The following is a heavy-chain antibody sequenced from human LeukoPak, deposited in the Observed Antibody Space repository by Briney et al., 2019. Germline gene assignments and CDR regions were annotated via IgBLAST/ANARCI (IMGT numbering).Heavy chain of an antibody. Sequence: GRSLRLSCAASGFTISSYAMHWVRQAPGKGLEWVAVISYDGSNKYYADSVKGRFTISRDNSKNKLYLLMNSLRAEDTAVYYCARDPSTWELLPIHYFDYWGQGTLVTVSS. J-gene: IGHJ4*02. CDR1: GFTISSYA. D-gene: IGHD1-26*01. V-gene: IGHV3-30*04. CDR3: ARDPSTWELLPIHYFDY. CDR2: ISYDGSNK.